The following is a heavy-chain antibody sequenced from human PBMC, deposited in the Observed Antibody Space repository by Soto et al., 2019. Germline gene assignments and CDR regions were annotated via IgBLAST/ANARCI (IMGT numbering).Heavy chain of an antibody. D-gene: IGHD3-16*01. CDR2: ISGYNGHT. Sequence: QVQLVQSGAEVRKPGASVKVSCKASGYTLTTYGISWVRQAPGQGLEWMGWISGYNGHTKYAQKLHGRVTMTTDTSTSTVYMDLRSLRSDDTAVYYCAREGEMPYYYYGLDVWGQGTTVTVSS. J-gene: IGHJ6*02. CDR1: GYTLTTYG. CDR3: AREGEMPYYYYGLDV. V-gene: IGHV1-18*01.